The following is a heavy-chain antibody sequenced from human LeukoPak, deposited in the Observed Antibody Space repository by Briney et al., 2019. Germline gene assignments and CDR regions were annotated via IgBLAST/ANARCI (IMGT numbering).Heavy chain of an antibody. CDR2: ISSSSYI. D-gene: IGHD5-12*01. CDR1: GLTFSSYS. CDR3: ASLKTIVATSDI. J-gene: IGHJ3*02. V-gene: IGHV3-21*01. Sequence: GGSLRLSCAASGLTFSSYSMKWVRQAPGKGLEWVSSISSSSYIYYADSVKGRFTISRDNAKNSLYLQMNSLRAEDTAVYYCASLKTIVATSDIWGQGTMVTVSS.